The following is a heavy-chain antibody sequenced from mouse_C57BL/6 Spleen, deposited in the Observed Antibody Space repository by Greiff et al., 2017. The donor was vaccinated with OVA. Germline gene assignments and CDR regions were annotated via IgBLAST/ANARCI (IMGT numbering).Heavy chain of an antibody. D-gene: IGHD1-1*01. J-gene: IGHJ2*01. CDR2: IYPGDGDT. V-gene: IGHV1-82*01. Sequence: LQESGPELVKPGASVKISCKASGYAFSSSWMNWVKQRPGKGLEWIGRIYPGDGDTNYNGKFKGKATLTADKSSSTAYMQLSSLTSEDSAVYFCAGGSSYYFDYWGQGTTLTVSS. CDR1: GYAFSSSW. CDR3: AGGSSYYFDY.